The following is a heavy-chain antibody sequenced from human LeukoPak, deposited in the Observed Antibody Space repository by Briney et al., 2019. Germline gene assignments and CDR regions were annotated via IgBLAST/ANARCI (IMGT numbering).Heavy chain of an antibody. J-gene: IGHJ4*02. D-gene: IGHD4-23*01. Sequence: GGSLRLSCAASGFTFSSYGMHWVRQAPGKGLEWVAVIWYDGSNKYYADSVKGRFTISRDNSKNTLYLQMNSLRAEDTAVYYCARDPTMVVTSPDYWGQGTLVTVSS. V-gene: IGHV3-33*01. CDR2: IWYDGSNK. CDR3: ARDPTMVVTSPDY. CDR1: GFTFSSYG.